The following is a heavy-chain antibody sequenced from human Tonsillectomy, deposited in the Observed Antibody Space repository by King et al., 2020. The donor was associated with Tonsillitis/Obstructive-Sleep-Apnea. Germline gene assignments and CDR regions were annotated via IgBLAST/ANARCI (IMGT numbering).Heavy chain of an antibody. CDR1: AFTFSIYA. CDR2: ISYDGSNK. J-gene: IGHJ6*02. D-gene: IGHD5-18*01. CDR3: ARGGYRQDYYYGMDV. V-gene: IGHV3-30*04. Sequence: VQLVESGGGVVQPGRSLRLSCAASAFTFSIYAMHWVRQAPGKGLEWVAVISYDGSNKYYADSVKGRFTISRDNSKKTLYLQMNSLRAEETAVYYCARGGYRQDYYYGMDVWGQGTTVTVSS.